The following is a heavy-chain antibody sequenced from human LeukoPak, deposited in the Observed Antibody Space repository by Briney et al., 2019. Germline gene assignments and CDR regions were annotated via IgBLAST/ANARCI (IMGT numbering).Heavy chain of an antibody. D-gene: IGHD1-1*01. V-gene: IGHV3-74*01. CDR3: IREVQVRASASLGL. CDR2: MNSAGTTI. CDR1: GFTISGFW. Sequence: GGSLRLSCAASGFTISGFWMHCVRQVPGEGLVWVARMNSAGTTINYADSVKGRFTISRDNVRNTLHLQMNNLSLEDTAVYFCIREVQVRASASLGLWGQGNLVTVS. J-gene: IGHJ4*01.